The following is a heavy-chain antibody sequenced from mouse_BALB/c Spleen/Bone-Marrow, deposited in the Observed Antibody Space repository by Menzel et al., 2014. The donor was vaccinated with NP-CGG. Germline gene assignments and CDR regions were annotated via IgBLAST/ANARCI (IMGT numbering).Heavy chain of an antibody. CDR1: GYTFTSYD. D-gene: IGHD2-14*01. V-gene: IGHV1S56*01. J-gene: IGHJ3*01. Sequence: QVQLQQPGAELVKPGASVKLSCKASGYTFTSYDINWVRQRPEQGLEWIGWIFPGDGSIKYIEKFKGKATLTTDKSSSTAYMQLSRLTSGDSAVYFCARNYRYAWFAYWGQGTLVTVSA. CDR3: ARNYRYAWFAY. CDR2: IFPGDGSI.